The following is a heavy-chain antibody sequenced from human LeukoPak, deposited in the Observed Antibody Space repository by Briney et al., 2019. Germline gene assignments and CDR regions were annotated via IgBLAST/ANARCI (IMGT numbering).Heavy chain of an antibody. CDR1: GFTFSSYW. CDR2: IKQDGSEK. CDR3: ARDPGSGSSIYYYYMDV. V-gene: IGHV3-7*01. J-gene: IGHJ6*03. D-gene: IGHD3-10*01. Sequence: GGSLRLSCAASGFTFSSYWMSWVRQAPGKGLEWVANIKQDGSEKYYVDSVKGRFTISRDNAKNSLYLQMNSLRAEDTAVYYCARDPGSGSSIYYYYMDVWGKGTTVTVSS.